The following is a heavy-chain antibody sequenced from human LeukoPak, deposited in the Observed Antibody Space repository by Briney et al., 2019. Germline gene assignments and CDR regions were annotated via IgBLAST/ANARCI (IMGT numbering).Heavy chain of an antibody. CDR2: IYHSGST. J-gene: IGHJ4*02. CDR1: GYSISSGYY. CDR3: ARVHCSSTSCYLPDY. V-gene: IGHV4-38-2*01. Sequence: SETLSLTCAVPGYSISSGYYWGWIRQPPGKGLEWIGSIYHSGSTYYNPSLKSRVTISVDTSKNQFSLKLSSVTAADTAVYYCARVHCSSTSCYLPDYWGQGTLVTVSS. D-gene: IGHD2-2*01.